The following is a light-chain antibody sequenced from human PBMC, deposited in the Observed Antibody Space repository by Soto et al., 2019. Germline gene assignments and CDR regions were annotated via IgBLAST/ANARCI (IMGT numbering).Light chain of an antibody. CDR3: HQYGDAPQT. CDR2: LAS. CDR1: QSVSGNY. V-gene: IGKV3-20*01. Sequence: NVLTQSPGTLSLSPGERATLSCRASQSVSGNYFAWYQQRPGQAPRLLIYLASTRANGIPDRVSGSGSGTDFTLSISRLEPEDSAVYYCHQYGDAPQTFGQGTKLEI. J-gene: IGKJ2*01.